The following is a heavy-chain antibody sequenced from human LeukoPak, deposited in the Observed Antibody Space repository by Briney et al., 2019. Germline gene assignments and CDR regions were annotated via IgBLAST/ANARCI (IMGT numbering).Heavy chain of an antibody. CDR2: ISAGGDTT. Sequence: AGGSLRLSGAGSGFTVSSYAMSWVRQAPGEGLEWVSGISAGGDTTYTADSVRGRFTISRDNSNNTLYLQMNILTAEDTAVYYCAAISYSGTWPVGYWGQGILVTVTA. CDR1: GFTVSSYA. CDR3: AAISYSGTWPVGY. D-gene: IGHD6-25*01. V-gene: IGHV3-23*01. J-gene: IGHJ4*02.